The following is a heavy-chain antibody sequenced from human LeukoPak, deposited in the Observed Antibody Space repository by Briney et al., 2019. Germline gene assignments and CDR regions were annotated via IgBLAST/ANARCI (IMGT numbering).Heavy chain of an antibody. CDR1: GDSVSSHSAA. CDR2: TYYSSYYMSDWYH. J-gene: IGHJ4*02. D-gene: IGHD2-15*01. V-gene: IGHV6-1*01. Sequence: QTLSLTCAISGDSVSSHSAAWHWIRQSPSRGLEWLGYTYYSSYYMSDWYHDYAVSVRSRITINPDTSENQLSLQLYSVTPEDTAVYYCAREGGGSGFDYWGQGTLVTVSS. CDR3: AREGGGSGFDY.